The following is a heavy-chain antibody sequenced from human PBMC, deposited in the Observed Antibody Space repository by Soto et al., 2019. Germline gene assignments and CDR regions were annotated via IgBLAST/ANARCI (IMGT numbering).Heavy chain of an antibody. J-gene: IGHJ4*02. CDR3: AKDRIPDGRWNFDY. D-gene: IGHD2-2*02. CDR2: ISSSSSTI. CDR1: GFTFSSYS. V-gene: IGHV3-48*01. Sequence: GGSLRLSCAASGFTFSSYSMNWVRQAPGKGLEWVSYISSSSSTIYYGDSMKGRVAISRDNSRNTVYLHMNSLRVDDTAVYFCAKDRIPDGRWNFDYWGQGIQVTVSS.